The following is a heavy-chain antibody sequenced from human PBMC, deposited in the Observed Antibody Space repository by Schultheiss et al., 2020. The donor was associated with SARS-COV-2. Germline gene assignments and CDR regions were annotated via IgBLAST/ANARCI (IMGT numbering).Heavy chain of an antibody. CDR2: IDPNSGDT. D-gene: IGHD3-16*01. CDR3: ARDSVAGGLYY. J-gene: IGHJ4*02. V-gene: IGHV1-2*06. Sequence: ASVKVSCKASGYTFTSYGISWVRQAPGQGLEWMGRIDPNSGDTNYAQNFQGRVTMTRDTSISTAYIELSRLRSDDTAFYYCARDSVAGGLYYWGQGTLVTVSS. CDR1: GYTFTSYG.